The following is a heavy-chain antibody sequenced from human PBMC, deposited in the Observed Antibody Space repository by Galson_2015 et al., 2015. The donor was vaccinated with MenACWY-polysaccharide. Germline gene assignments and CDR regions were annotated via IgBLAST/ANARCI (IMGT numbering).Heavy chain of an antibody. V-gene: IGHV3-74*01. CDR2: INNDGSGT. CDR3: VADRAYALGV. J-gene: IGHJ6*02. CDR1: GFTFIRSW. Sequence: SLRLSCAASGFTFIRSWMHWVRQTPGKGLVWVSHINNDGSGTGYTDSVKGRFTISRDNAKNTLYLQMNSLRAEDTALYYCVADRAYALGVWGPATTPTVSS.